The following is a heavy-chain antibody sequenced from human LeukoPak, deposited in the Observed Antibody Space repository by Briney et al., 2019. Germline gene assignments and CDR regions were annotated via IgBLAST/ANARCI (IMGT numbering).Heavy chain of an antibody. Sequence: PGGSLRLSCAASGFTFSSYEMNWVRQAPGKGLEWVANIKQDGSEKYYVDSVKGRFTISRDNAKNSLYLQMNSLRAEDTAVYYCARGERQLGCWGQGTLVTVSS. D-gene: IGHD6-13*01. J-gene: IGHJ4*02. CDR1: GFTFSSYE. CDR3: ARGERQLGC. V-gene: IGHV3-7*01. CDR2: IKQDGSEK.